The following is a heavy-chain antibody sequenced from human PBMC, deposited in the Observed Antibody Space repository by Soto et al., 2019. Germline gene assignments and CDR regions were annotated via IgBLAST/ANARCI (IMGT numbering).Heavy chain of an antibody. CDR3: AKDLGRGIAGGYDAIDV. CDR2: ISSSGGRT. Sequence: EVQLLESGGGLIQPGGSLRLSCAASGFTFSTYAMTWVRQAPGKGLEWVSGISSSGGRTYYADSGKGRFTISRDNSRNTLFLQRDSVRVEDTAKYYCAKDLGRGIAGGYDAIDVWGQGTIVAVCS. CDR1: GFTFSTYA. J-gene: IGHJ3*01. D-gene: IGHD2-21*01. V-gene: IGHV3-23*01.